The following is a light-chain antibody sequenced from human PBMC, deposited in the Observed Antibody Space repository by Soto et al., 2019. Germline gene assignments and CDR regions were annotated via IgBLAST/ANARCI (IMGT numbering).Light chain of an antibody. V-gene: IGLV1-40*01. CDR1: SSNIGAGYD. Sequence: QAVVTQPPSVSGAPGQRVTTSCTGSSSNIGAGYDVHWYQQLPGTAPKLLIFGNNNRPSGVPDRFSGSKSGTSASLAITGLQAEDEADYYCQSYDSSLSGWVFGGGTKLTVL. CDR2: GNN. J-gene: IGLJ3*02. CDR3: QSYDSSLSGWV.